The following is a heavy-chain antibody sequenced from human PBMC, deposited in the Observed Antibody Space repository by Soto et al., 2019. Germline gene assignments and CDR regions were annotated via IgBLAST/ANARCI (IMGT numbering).Heavy chain of an antibody. CDR2: IYPGDSDT. CDR3: ARLDMRMRNAAWFDP. CDR1: GYSFTSYW. V-gene: IGHV5-51*01. D-gene: IGHD2-15*01. Sequence: GESLKISCNASGYSFTSYWIGLVRQMPGRGLERMGIIYPGDSDTRYNPPFQGQVTISADKSINTAYLQWSSLKASDTAMYYCARLDMRMRNAAWFDPWGQGTLVTVSS. J-gene: IGHJ5*02.